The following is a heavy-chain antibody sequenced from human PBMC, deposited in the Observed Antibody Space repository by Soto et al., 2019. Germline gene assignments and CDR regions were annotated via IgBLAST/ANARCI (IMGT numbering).Heavy chain of an antibody. D-gene: IGHD3-10*01. CDR1: GGSISSYY. J-gene: IGHJ6*02. CDR3: ARHAFGSGFYYGMDV. CDR2: IYDSGST. V-gene: IGHV4-59*08. Sequence: DTLSLTCTVSGGSISSYYWSWIRQPPGKGLEWIGYIYDSGSTNYNPSLKSRVTISVDTSKNQFSLKLSSVTAADTAVYYCARHAFGSGFYYGMDVWGQGTTVTVS.